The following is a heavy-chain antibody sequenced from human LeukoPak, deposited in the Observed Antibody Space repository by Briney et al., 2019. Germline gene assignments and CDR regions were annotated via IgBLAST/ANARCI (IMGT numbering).Heavy chain of an antibody. D-gene: IGHD6-13*01. CDR2: ISSSGSTI. CDR3: ARSRSRSREYWFDP. CDR1: GFTFSSYE. Sequence: GGSLRLSCAASGFTFSSYEMNWVRQAPGKGLEWVSYISSSGSTIYYADSVKGRFTISRDNAKNSLYLQMNSLRAEDTAVYYCARSRSRSREYWFDPWGQGTLVTVSS. J-gene: IGHJ5*02. V-gene: IGHV3-48*03.